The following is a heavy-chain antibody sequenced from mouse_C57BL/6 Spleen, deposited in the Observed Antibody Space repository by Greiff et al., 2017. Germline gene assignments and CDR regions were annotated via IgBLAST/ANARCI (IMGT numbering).Heavy chain of an antibody. CDR2: IDPEDGDT. CDR3: ARSFSYYGNYYGYFDV. V-gene: IGHV14-2*01. CDR1: GFNIKDYY. D-gene: IGHD2-10*01. J-gene: IGHJ1*03. Sequence: VQLQQSGAELVKPGASVKLSCTASGFNIKDYYMHWVKQRTEQGLEWIGRIDPEDGDTKYAPKFQGKATITADTSSTTAYLQLSSLTSEDTAVYYGARSFSYYGNYYGYFDVWGTGTTVTVSS.